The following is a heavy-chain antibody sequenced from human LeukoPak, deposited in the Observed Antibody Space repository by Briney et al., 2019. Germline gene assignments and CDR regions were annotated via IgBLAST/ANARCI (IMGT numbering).Heavy chain of an antibody. D-gene: IGHD5-24*01. CDR3: ARELDGDGLSYYFDY. CDR2: IYYSGST. J-gene: IGHJ4*02. Sequence: SETLSLTCTVSGGSISSYYWSWIRQPPGKGLEWIGYIYYSGSTNYNPSLKSRVTISVDTSKNQFSLKLSSVTAADTAVYYCARELDGDGLSYYFDYWGQGTLVTVSS. CDR1: GGSISSYY. V-gene: IGHV4-59*01.